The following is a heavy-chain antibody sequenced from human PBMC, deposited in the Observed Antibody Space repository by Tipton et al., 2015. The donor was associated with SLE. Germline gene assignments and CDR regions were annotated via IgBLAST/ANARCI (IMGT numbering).Heavy chain of an antibody. CDR1: GGSFSGYY. J-gene: IGHJ4*02. CDR2: IYYSGST. D-gene: IGHD6-6*01. CDR3: ARLIAARLPFDY. V-gene: IGHV4-59*12. Sequence: LSLTCAVYGGSFSGYYWSWIRQPPGKGLEWIGYIYYSGSTNYNPSLKSRVTISVDTSKNQFSLKLSSVTAADTAVYYCARLIAARLPFDYWGQGTLVTVSS.